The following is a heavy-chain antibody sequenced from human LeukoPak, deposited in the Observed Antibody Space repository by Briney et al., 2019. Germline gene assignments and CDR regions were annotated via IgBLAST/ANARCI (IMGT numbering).Heavy chain of an antibody. Sequence: ASVMVSCKASGYTFTAYYVHWVRQAPGQGLEWMGWINPNSGGTNYAQKFQGRVTMTRDTSISTAYMELSRLRSDDTAVYYCARAPRIVGAATPSDYWGQGTLVTVSS. CDR1: GYTFTAYY. J-gene: IGHJ4*02. D-gene: IGHD1-26*01. V-gene: IGHV1-2*02. CDR3: ARAPRIVGAATPSDY. CDR2: INPNSGGT.